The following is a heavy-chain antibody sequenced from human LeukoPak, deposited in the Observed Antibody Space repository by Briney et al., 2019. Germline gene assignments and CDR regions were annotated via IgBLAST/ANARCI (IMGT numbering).Heavy chain of an antibody. V-gene: IGHV3-23*01. Sequence: GGSLRLSCAASGFTSSSYAMSWVRQAPGKGLEWVSAISGSGGSTYYADSVKGRFTISRDNSKNTLYLQMNSLRAEDTAVYYCAKDQEPNGYNWFDPWGQGTLVTVSS. CDR3: AKDQEPNGYNWFDP. CDR1: GFTSSSYA. D-gene: IGHD6-25*01. CDR2: ISGSGGST. J-gene: IGHJ5*02.